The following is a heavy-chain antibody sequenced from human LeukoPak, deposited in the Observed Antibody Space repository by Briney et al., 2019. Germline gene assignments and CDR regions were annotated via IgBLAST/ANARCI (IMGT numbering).Heavy chain of an antibody. CDR2: ISSTSGTI. CDR1: GFTFSDYS. D-gene: IGHD2/OR15-2a*01. V-gene: IGHV3-48*01. CDR3: ARTRYYYGFDF. Sequence: GGSLRLSCAASGFTFSDYSMNWVRQAPGKGQEWVSYISSTSGTIYYADSVKGRFTISRDNAKNSLYLQMNSLRAEDTAVYYCARTRYYYGFDFWGQGTMVTVSS. J-gene: IGHJ3*01.